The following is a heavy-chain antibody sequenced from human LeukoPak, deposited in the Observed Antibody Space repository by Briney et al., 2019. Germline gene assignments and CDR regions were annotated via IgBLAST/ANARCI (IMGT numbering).Heavy chain of an antibody. V-gene: IGHV3-21*01. CDR2: ISTSSRYI. Sequence: GGSLKLSCAASGFTFSSFDMNWVRQAPGKGLEWVSSISTSSRYIYYRDSVKGRFTISRDDAKNSLYLQMNSLRVEDTAVYYCARADCSGSTCYLRRSWFDPWGQGTLVTVSS. D-gene: IGHD2-2*01. CDR3: ARADCSGSTCYLRRSWFDP. J-gene: IGHJ5*02. CDR1: GFTFSSFD.